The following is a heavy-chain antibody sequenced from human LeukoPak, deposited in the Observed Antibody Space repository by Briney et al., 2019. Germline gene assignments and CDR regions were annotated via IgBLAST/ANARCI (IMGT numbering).Heavy chain of an antibody. D-gene: IGHD3-10*01. CDR2: INSDGSST. J-gene: IGHJ4*02. CDR1: GFTFSSYW. CDR3: AREYGSGSYLIFDY. Sequence: GGSLSLSCAASGFTFSSYWMHWVRRAPGKGLVWVSRINSDGSSTSYADSVKGRFTISRDNAKNTLYLQMNSLRAEDTAVYYCAREYGSGSYLIFDYWGQGTLVTVSP. V-gene: IGHV3-74*01.